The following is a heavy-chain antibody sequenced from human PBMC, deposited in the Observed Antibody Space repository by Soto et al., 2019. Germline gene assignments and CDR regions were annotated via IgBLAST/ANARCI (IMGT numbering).Heavy chain of an antibody. J-gene: IGHJ4*02. Sequence: QVQLQESGPGLVKPSQTLSLTCTVSGGSISSGDYYWSWIRQPPGKGLEWIGYIYYSGSTYYNPSLKSXGTXSXVTSKNQFSLKLSSVTAADTAVYYCARQSIAAVFDYWGQGTLVTVSS. D-gene: IGHD6-25*01. V-gene: IGHV4-30-4*01. CDR2: IYYSGST. CDR1: GGSISSGDYY. CDR3: ARQSIAAVFDY.